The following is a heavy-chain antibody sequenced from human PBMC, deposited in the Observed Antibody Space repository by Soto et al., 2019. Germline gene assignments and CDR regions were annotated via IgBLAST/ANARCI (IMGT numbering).Heavy chain of an antibody. V-gene: IGHV4-39*01. D-gene: IGHD3-9*01. J-gene: IGHJ4*02. CDR1: GDSINSDNYY. CDR2: IYCRGNT. CDR3: ARLEGLATISYYFDY. Sequence: QLQLQESGPGLVKPSETLSLTCSVSGDSINSDNYYWGWIRQPPGKGLEWIGSIYCRGNTYYNPSLKTRVTIALDKSKSQFSLKLNSVTAADSAVYFCARLEGLATISYYFDYWGQGTLVTVSS.